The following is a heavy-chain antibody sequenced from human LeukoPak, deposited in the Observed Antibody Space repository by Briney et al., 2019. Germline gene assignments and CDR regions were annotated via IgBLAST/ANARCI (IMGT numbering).Heavy chain of an antibody. CDR1: GGSISSGDYY. J-gene: IGHJ4*02. V-gene: IGHV4-30-4*08. CDR2: IYYSGSS. D-gene: IGHD3-16*01. Sequence: PSETLSLTCTVSGGSISSGDYYWSWIRQPPGKGLMWIGYIYYSGSSFYNPSLKSRLTISVDTSKNHFSLNLSSVTAADTAVYYCARRNDPYYFDYWGQGTLVTVSS. CDR3: ARRNDPYYFDY.